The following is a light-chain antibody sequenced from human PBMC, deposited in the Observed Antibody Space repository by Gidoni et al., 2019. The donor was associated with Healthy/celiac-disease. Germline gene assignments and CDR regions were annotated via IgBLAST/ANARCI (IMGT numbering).Light chain of an antibody. CDR1: QGISNY. J-gene: IGKJ5*01. CDR3: QKNNSATLT. Sequence: DIQTTQSPSSLSASVGDRVTSTCRASQGISNYLAWYQQNPGNVPKLLIYAASTLQSGVPSRFSGSGSGTDFTLTISSLQPEDVATYYCQKNNSATLTFGQGTRLEIK. CDR2: AAS. V-gene: IGKV1-27*01.